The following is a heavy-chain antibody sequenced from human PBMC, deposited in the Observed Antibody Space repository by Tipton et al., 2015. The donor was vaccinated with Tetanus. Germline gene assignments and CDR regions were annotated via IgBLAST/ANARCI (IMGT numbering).Heavy chain of an antibody. V-gene: IGHV3-33*01. CDR3: AGERSLGWLGPVDP. Sequence: SLRLSCAASGFTFNGYGMHWVRQAPGKGLEWLALVWYDGSKQYYADSVKGRFTISRDNSKNTVDLQMNNLRDEDTAVYYCAGERSLGWLGPVDPWGQGTLVAVSS. D-gene: IGHD3-3*01. CDR2: VWYDGSKQ. J-gene: IGHJ5*02. CDR1: GFTFNGYG.